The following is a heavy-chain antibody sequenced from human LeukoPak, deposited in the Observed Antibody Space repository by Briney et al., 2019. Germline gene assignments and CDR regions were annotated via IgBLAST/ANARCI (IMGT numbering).Heavy chain of an antibody. J-gene: IGHJ4*02. V-gene: IGHV3-21*01. CDR3: ARERYIVVVPAAIPDY. Sequence: GGSLRLSCAASGFTFSSYSMNWVRQAPGKGLEWVSSISSSSSYIYYADSVKGRFTISRDNAKNSLYLQMNSLRAEDTAVYYCARERYIVVVPAAIPDYWGQGTLVTVSS. CDR2: ISSSSSYI. CDR1: GFTFSSYS. D-gene: IGHD2-2*02.